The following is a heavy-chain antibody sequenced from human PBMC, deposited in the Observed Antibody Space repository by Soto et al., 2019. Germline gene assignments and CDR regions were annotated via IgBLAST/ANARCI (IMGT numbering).Heavy chain of an antibody. V-gene: IGHV4-61*01. CDR3: ARSQASGPYYYYGMDV. Sequence: PSETLSLTCTVSGGSVSSGSYYWSWIRQPPGKGLEWIGYIYYSGSTNYNPSLKSRVTISVDTSKNQFSLKLSSVTAADTAVYYCARSQASGPYYYYGMDVWGPGTTVT. J-gene: IGHJ6*02. CDR1: GGSVSSGSYY. D-gene: IGHD3-10*01. CDR2: IYYSGST.